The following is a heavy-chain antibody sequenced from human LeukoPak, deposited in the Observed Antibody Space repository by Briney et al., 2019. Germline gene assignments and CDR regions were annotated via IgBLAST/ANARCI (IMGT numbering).Heavy chain of an antibody. D-gene: IGHD3-22*01. CDR3: AKDRAYYDSSGYYY. V-gene: IGHV3-30*18. CDR1: GFTFSSYG. Sequence: GGSLRLSCAASGFTFSSYGMHWVRQAPGKGLEWVAVISYDGSNKYYAGSVKGRFTISRDNSKNTLYLQMNSLRAEDTAVYYCAKDRAYYDSSGYYYWGQGTLVTVSS. CDR2: ISYDGSNK. J-gene: IGHJ4*02.